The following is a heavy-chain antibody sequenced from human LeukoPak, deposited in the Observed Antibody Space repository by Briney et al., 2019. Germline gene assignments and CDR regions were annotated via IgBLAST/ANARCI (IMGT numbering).Heavy chain of an antibody. Sequence: PVGSLRLSCAASGFTFSSYGMHWVRQAPGKGLEWVAFIRYDGSNKYYADSVKGRFTISRDNSKNTLYLQMNSLRAEDTAVYYCAKADSRADYGYVTLFDYWGQGTLVTVSS. CDR3: AKADSRADYGYVTLFDY. V-gene: IGHV3-30*02. J-gene: IGHJ4*02. D-gene: IGHD5-18*01. CDR2: IRYDGSNK. CDR1: GFTFSSYG.